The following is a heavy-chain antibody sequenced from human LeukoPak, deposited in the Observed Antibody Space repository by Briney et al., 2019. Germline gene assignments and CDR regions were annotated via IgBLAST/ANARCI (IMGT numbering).Heavy chain of an antibody. CDR1: GGSISSSSYY. Sequence: SETLSLTCTVSGGSISSSSYYWGWIRQPPGKGLEWIGEINHSGSTNYNPSLKSRVTISVDTSRNQFSLKLSSVAAADTAVYYCARGTRTFDPWGQGTLVTVSS. CDR3: ARGTRTFDP. CDR2: INHSGST. J-gene: IGHJ5*02. D-gene: IGHD2-2*01. V-gene: IGHV4-39*07.